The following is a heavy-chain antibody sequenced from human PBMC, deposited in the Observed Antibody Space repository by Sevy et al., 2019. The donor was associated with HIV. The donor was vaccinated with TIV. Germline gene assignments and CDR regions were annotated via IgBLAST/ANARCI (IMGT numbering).Heavy chain of an antibody. CDR2: MNPNSGNT. Sequence: ASVKVSCKASGYTFTSYDINWVRQATGQGLEWMGWMNPNSGNTGYAQKFQGRVTMTRNTSISTAYMELSSLRSEDTAVYYCARGDGERFLEWLLYDYGMDVWGQWTTVTVSS. J-gene: IGHJ6*02. CDR3: ARGDGERFLEWLLYDYGMDV. V-gene: IGHV1-8*01. CDR1: GYTFTSYD. D-gene: IGHD3-3*01.